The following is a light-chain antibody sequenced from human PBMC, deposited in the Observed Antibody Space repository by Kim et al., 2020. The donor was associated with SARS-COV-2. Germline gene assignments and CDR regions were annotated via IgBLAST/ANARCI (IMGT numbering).Light chain of an antibody. V-gene: IGKV1-17*02. CDR2: DAS. J-gene: IGKJ4*01. CDR3: QQYNSHPPT. CDR1: QGIGNY. Sequence: ASVREIVTITCRASQGIGNYLGWYQQKPGKAPRRLIYDASSLQSEVPPRFSGSGSGTEFTLTISNLQPEDFATYYCQQYNSHPPTFGGGTKVDIK.